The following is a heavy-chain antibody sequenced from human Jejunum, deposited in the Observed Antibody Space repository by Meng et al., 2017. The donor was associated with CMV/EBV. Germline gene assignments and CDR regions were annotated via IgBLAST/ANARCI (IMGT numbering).Heavy chain of an antibody. D-gene: IGHD1-1*01. CDR2: VSATGAAT. V-gene: IGHV3-23*01. CDR3: AKQGYRNDLDY. CDR1: GFILLHFA. Sequence: SGFILLHFALTGVRQAPGKGLEWFSTVSATGAATYYADSVKGRFTISRDNSRNTLYLQMNSLRVDDTALYYCAKQGYRNDLDYWGQGALVTVSS. J-gene: IGHJ4*02.